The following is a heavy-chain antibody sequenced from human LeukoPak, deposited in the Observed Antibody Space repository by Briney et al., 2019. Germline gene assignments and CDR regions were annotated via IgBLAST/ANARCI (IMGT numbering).Heavy chain of an antibody. CDR1: GFTFGDYA. J-gene: IGHJ4*02. D-gene: IGHD6-13*01. CDR2: IRSKAYGGTT. V-gene: IGHV3-49*04. CDR3: TRSSSWYGGYFDY. Sequence: PGGSLRLSCTASGFTFGDYAMSWVRQAPGKGLEWVGFIRSKAYGGTTEYAGSVKGRFTISRDDSKSIAYLQMNSLKTEDTAVYYCTRSSSWYGGYFDYWGQGALVTVSS.